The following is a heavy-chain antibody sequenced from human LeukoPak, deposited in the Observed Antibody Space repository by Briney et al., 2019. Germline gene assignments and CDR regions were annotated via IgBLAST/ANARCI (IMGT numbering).Heavy chain of an antibody. V-gene: IGHV1-24*01. CDR2: FDPEDGET. D-gene: IGHD3-3*01. CDR3: ATKTSSAIFGVVIRYFDY. CDR1: GYTLTELS. Sequence: ASVKVSCKVSGYTLTELSMHWVRQAPGKGLEWMGGFDPEDGETIYAQKFQGRVTMTEDTSTDTAYMELSSLRSEDTAVYYCATKTSSAIFGVVIRYFDYWGQGTLVTVSS. J-gene: IGHJ4*02.